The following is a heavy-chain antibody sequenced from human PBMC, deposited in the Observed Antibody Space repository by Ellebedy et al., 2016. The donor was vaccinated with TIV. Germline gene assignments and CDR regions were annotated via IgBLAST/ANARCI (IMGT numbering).Heavy chain of an antibody. Sequence: GESLKISCAASGFAFDNYAMSWVRQAPGKGLEWVSGMSGYGNTILYADSVKGRFTISRDNTKNTLYLQMNSLRAEDTGVYYCARRSSGYCVGVKCTTDFDYWGQGTLVTVSS. D-gene: IGHD2-2*03. CDR2: MSGYGNTI. J-gene: IGHJ4*02. CDR3: ARRSSGYCVGVKCTTDFDY. V-gene: IGHV3-23*01. CDR1: GFAFDNYA.